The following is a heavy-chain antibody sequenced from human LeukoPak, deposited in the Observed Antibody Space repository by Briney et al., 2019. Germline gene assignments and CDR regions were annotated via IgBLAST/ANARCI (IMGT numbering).Heavy chain of an antibody. D-gene: IGHD3-10*01. CDR3: ARLYGSGSPL. Sequence: SVKVSCKASGGTFSSYAISWVRQAPGQGLEWMGRIIPIFGTANYAQKFQGRVTITTDESTSTAYMEQSSLKSEDTAVYYCARLYGSGSPLWGQGTLVTVSS. V-gene: IGHV1-69*05. CDR1: GGTFSSYA. J-gene: IGHJ4*02. CDR2: IIPIFGTA.